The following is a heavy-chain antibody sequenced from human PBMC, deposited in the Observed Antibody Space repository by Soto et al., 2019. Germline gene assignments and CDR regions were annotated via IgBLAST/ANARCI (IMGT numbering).Heavy chain of an antibody. Sequence: EVQPVESGGGLVQPGGSLRLSCAASEFTFSGRSEHWVRQAPGKGLVWVSGIDKVGTDSTYADSVKGRFTSSRVNAKNTVYLQMNSMRVEDTAVYCCARGWFGPDVWGKGTTVTVSS. CDR1: EFTFSGRS. J-gene: IGHJ6*03. D-gene: IGHD3-10*01. CDR2: IDKVGTDS. V-gene: IGHV3-74*01. CDR3: ARGWFGPDV.